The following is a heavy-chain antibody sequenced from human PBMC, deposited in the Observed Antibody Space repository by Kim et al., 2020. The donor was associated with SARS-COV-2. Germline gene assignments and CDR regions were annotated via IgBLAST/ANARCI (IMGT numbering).Heavy chain of an antibody. V-gene: IGHV3-7*05. CDR2: IKQDGSER. J-gene: IGHJ3*02. D-gene: IGHD6-25*01. CDR1: GFTLSSYW. CDR3: ASKGGSGPPDAFDI. Sequence: WGSLRLSCAASGFTLSSYWMSWVRQAPGKGLEWVANIKQDGSERYYLDSVKGRFTISRDNAENSLYLQMNSLRAEDMAVYYCASKGGSGPPDAFDIWGQG.